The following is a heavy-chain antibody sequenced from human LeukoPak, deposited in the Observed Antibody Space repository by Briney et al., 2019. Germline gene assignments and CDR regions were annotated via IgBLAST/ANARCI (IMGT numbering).Heavy chain of an antibody. CDR1: GGSISSYY. CDR3: ARGATPTVVTPLGHAFDI. CDR2: IYYSGST. D-gene: IGHD4-23*01. J-gene: IGHJ3*02. Sequence: PSETLSLTCTVSGGSISSYYWSWIRQPPGKGLEWIGYIYYSGSTNYNPSLKSRVTISVDTSKNQFSLKLSSVTAADTAVYYCARGATPTVVTPLGHAFDIWGQGTMVTVSP. V-gene: IGHV4-59*01.